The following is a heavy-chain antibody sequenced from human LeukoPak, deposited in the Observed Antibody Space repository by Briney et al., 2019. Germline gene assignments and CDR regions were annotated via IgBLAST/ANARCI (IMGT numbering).Heavy chain of an antibody. Sequence: PGGSLRLSCAASGFTFSTYWMHWVRHAPGKGLVWVSRINTDGSTTTYADSVKGRFTISRDNSKNTVYLQMNSLRAEDTAVYYCARNIPVTRWGYWGQGTLVTVSS. V-gene: IGHV3-74*01. CDR1: GFTFSTYW. CDR2: INTDGSTT. D-gene: IGHD2-21*01. J-gene: IGHJ4*02. CDR3: ARNIPVTRWGY.